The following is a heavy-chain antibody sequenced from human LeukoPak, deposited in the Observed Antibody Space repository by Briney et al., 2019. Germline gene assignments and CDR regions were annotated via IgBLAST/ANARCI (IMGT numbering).Heavy chain of an antibody. CDR2: IYSGGST. Sequence: PGGSLRLSCAASGFRLRNAWMSWVRQAPGKGLEWVSVIYSGGSTYYADSVKGRFTISRDNSKNTLYLQMNSLRAEDTAVYYCARENYGGEYYFDYWGQGTLVTVSS. CDR3: ARENYGGEYYFDY. V-gene: IGHV3-66*01. CDR1: GFRLRNAW. J-gene: IGHJ4*02. D-gene: IGHD4-23*01.